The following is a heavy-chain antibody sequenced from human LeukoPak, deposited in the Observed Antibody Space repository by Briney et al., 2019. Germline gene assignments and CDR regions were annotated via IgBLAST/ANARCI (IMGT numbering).Heavy chain of an antibody. CDR3: ARDHNWGPDY. J-gene: IGHJ4*02. D-gene: IGHD7-27*01. V-gene: IGHV1-2*02. Sequence: ASVKVSCKTSGYTFTDHYFHWLRQAPGQGLEWMGWIHPESGDTNYAERFQGRVSLTRDTSTSTAYMELSSLRSDDTAVYYCARDHNWGPDYWGQGTLVSVSS. CDR2: IHPESGDT. CDR1: GYTFTDHY.